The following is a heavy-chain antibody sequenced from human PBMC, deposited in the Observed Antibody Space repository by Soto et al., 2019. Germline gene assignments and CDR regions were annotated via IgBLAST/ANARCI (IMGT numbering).Heavy chain of an antibody. Sequence: QVQLVESGGGVVQPGRSLRLSCAASGFTFSSYGMHWVRQAPGKGLEWVAVIWYDGSNKYYADSVKGRFTISRDNSKNTLYLQMNSLRAEDTAVYYCAKSHRGTVTSDFDYWGQGTLVTVSS. V-gene: IGHV3-33*06. D-gene: IGHD4-17*01. CDR1: GFTFSSYG. CDR3: AKSHRGTVTSDFDY. CDR2: IWYDGSNK. J-gene: IGHJ4*02.